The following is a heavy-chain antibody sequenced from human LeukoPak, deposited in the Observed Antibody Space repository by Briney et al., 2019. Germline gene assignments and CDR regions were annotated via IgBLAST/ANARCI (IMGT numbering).Heavy chain of an antibody. Sequence: ASVKVSCKASGDTFESLAITWVRQAPGQGLEWMGGIIPLLEKTNYAQKFQGRVTITADESTNTAYMELSSLTSDDTAVYYCARRLRSGSYRWAFDIWGQGTMVTVSS. V-gene: IGHV1-69*13. CDR2: IIPLLEKT. CDR1: GDTFESLA. D-gene: IGHD1-26*01. J-gene: IGHJ3*02. CDR3: ARRLRSGSYRWAFDI.